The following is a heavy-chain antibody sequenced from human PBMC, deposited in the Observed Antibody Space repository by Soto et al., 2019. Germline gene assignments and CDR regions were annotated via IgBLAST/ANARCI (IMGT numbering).Heavy chain of an antibody. D-gene: IGHD3-16*02. CDR2: INHSGGT. Sequence: SETLSLTCAVYGGSFSGHYWSWIRQPPGKGLEWIGEINHSGGTSYNPSLKSRVTISVDTSKSQLSLKLTSVTAADTAVYYCARDSDYVWGSYRYPYTVGYYFDYWGQGTLVTVS. V-gene: IGHV4-34*01. CDR3: ARDSDYVWGSYRYPYTVGYYFDY. CDR1: GGSFSGHY. J-gene: IGHJ4*02.